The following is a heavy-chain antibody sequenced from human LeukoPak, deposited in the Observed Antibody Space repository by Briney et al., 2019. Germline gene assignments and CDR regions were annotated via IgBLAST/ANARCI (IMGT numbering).Heavy chain of an antibody. CDR2: IYHSGNT. CDR3: ARVKTSSFVFDI. J-gene: IGHJ3*02. Sequence: PSETLSLTCAVSGYSISSGYYWGWIRQPPGKGLEWIASIYHSGNTYYNPSLKSRITISVDTSKNHFSLNLSSVTAADTAVYYCARVKTSSFVFDIWGQGTMVTVSS. CDR1: GYSISSGYY. V-gene: IGHV4-38-2*01.